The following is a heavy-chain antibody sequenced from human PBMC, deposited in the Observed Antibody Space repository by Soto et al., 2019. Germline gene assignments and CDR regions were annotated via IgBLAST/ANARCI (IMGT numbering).Heavy chain of an antibody. CDR2: ISSSSSTI. J-gene: IGHJ4*02. D-gene: IGHD1-26*01. V-gene: IGHV3-48*02. CDR1: GFTFSSYS. Sequence: GGSLRLSCAASGFTFSSYSMNWVRQAPGKGLEWVSYISSSSSTIYYADSVKGRFTISRDNAKNSLYLQMNSLRDEDTAVYYCARDDVAGSYSAHYFDYWGQGGLVTV. CDR3: ARDDVAGSYSAHYFDY.